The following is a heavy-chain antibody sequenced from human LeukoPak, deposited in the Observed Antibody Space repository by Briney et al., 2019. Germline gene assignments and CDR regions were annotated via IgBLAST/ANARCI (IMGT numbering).Heavy chain of an antibody. CDR3: ARGNLWFGEEDY. Sequence: SVKVSCKASGCTFSIYAISWVRQAPGQGLEWMGRLIPILAITNYAQKFQGRVTIIADKLTSTAYMELSSLRADDTAVYYCARGNLWFGEEDYWGQGTLVTVSS. D-gene: IGHD3-10*01. CDR2: LIPILAIT. J-gene: IGHJ4*02. CDR1: GCTFSIYA. V-gene: IGHV1-69*04.